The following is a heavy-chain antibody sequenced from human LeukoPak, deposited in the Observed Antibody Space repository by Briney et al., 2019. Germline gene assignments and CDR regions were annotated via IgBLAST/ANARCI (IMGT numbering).Heavy chain of an antibody. V-gene: IGHV1-2*02. CDR2: INPNSGGT. Sequence: AASVKVSCKASGYTFTGYYMHWVRQAPGQGLGWMGWINPNSGGTNYAQKFQGRVTMTRDTSISTAYMELSRLRSDDTAVYYCAREAYDSGSFRTDYYYMDVWGKGTTVTISS. D-gene: IGHD3-10*01. CDR1: GYTFTGYY. J-gene: IGHJ6*03. CDR3: AREAYDSGSFRTDYYYMDV.